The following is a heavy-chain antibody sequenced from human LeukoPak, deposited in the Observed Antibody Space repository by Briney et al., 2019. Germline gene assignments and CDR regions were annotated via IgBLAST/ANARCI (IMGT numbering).Heavy chain of an antibody. J-gene: IGHJ3*02. CDR1: GGTFSSYA. CDR3: ARDRSDAFDI. CDR2: IIPIFGTA. Sequence: SVKVSCKASGGTFSSYAISWVRQAPGQGLEWMGGIIPIFGTANYARKFQGRVTITADESTSTAYMELSSLRSEDTAVYYCARDRSDAFDIWGQGTMVTVSS. V-gene: IGHV1-69*13.